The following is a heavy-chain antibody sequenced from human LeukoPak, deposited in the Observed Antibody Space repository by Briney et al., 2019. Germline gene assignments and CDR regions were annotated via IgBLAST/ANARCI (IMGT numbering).Heavy chain of an antibody. V-gene: IGHV1-2*02. CDR2: INPNSGGT. D-gene: IGHD2-21*02. CDR1: GYTFTCYY. Sequence: GASVKVSCKASGYTFTCYYMHWVRQAPGQGLEWMGWINPNSGGTNYAQKFQGRVTMTRGTSISTAYMELSRLRSDDTAVYYCARGSLGCGGDCYTITPFDYWGQGTLVTVSS. CDR3: ARGSLGCGGDCYTITPFDY. J-gene: IGHJ4*02.